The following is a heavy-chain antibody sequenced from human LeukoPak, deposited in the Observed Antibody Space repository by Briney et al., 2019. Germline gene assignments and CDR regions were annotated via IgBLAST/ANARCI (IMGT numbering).Heavy chain of an antibody. CDR3: AKDRIRDYYGMDV. V-gene: IGHV3-23*01. CDR2: ISGSGGST. CDR1: GFTFSSYA. Sequence: GGSLRLSCAASGFTFSSYAMGWVRQAPGKGLEWVSAISGSGGSTYYADSVKGRFTISRDNSKNTLYLQMNSLRAEDTAVYYCAKDRIRDYYGMDVWGQGTTVTVSS. D-gene: IGHD3-10*01. J-gene: IGHJ6*02.